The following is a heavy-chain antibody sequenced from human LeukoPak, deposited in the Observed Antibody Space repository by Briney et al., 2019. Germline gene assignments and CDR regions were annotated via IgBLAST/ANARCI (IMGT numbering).Heavy chain of an antibody. CDR1: GFTFSNYW. J-gene: IGHJ4*02. V-gene: IGHV3-7*05. CDR2: IRQDGSEK. D-gene: IGHD6-19*01. Sequence: PGGSLRLSCAASGFTFSNYWMSWVRHAPGKGLEWVANIRQDGSEKYYVNSVKGRFTISRDNSKNTLYFQMNSLRAEDTAVYYCARGTDTSGWLDYWGQGTLVTVSS. CDR3: ARGTDTSGWLDY.